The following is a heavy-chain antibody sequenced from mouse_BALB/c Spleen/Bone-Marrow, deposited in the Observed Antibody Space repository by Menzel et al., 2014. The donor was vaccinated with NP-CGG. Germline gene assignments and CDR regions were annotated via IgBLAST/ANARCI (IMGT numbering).Heavy chain of an antibody. CDR2: ITNGGGAT. J-gene: IGHJ4*01. CDR1: GFTFNSNT. V-gene: IGHV5-12-2*01. D-gene: IGHD2-14*01. Sequence: EVKLMESGGGLEQPGGSLKLSCAASGFTFNSNTMSWVRQTPEKRLEWVAYITNGGGATYYLDTVKGRFTISRDSAKNTLYLQMSSLKSEDTAMYYCARPRYPFYAMDSWGQGTSVTVSS. CDR3: ARPRYPFYAMDS.